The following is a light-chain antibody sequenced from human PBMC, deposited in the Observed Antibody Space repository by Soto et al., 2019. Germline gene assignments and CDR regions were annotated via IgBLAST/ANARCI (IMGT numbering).Light chain of an antibody. Sequence: EIQMTQSPSSMSTSVGDRVSITCRASQSISSYLNWYQQKPGKAPKLLIYAASSLQSGVPSRFSGSGSGTYFTLTISSLEPEDFAVYYCQQYGSSSITFGQGTRLEIK. J-gene: IGKJ5*01. V-gene: IGKV1-39*01. CDR3: QQYGSSSIT. CDR1: QSISSY. CDR2: AAS.